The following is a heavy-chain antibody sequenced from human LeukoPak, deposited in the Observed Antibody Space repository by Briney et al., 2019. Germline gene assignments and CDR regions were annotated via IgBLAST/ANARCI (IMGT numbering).Heavy chain of an antibody. D-gene: IGHD3-10*01. Sequence: SETLSLTCGVSGDSITNYFWSWIRQPARGGLEWVGRIYGNGGTNYNPSLWGRVTISVDTSKNQFSLRVTSVTAADTAVYYCARDQHGSGSYSAFVNWFDPWGRGTLVTVSS. CDR1: GDSITNYF. V-gene: IGHV4-4*07. J-gene: IGHJ5*02. CDR3: ARDQHGSGSYSAFVNWFDP. CDR2: IYGNGGT.